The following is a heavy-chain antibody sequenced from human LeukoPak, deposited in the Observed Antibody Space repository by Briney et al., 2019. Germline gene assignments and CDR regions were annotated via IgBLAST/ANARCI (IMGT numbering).Heavy chain of an antibody. CDR2: IIPIFGTA. J-gene: IGHJ4*02. CDR3: AREYGDYFDY. D-gene: IGHD4-17*01. V-gene: IGHV1-69*05. CDR1: GYTFTGYY. Sequence: GASVKVSCKASGYTFTGYYMHWVRQAPGQGLEWMGGIIPIFGTANYAQKFQGRVTITTDESTSTAYMELSSLRSEDTAVYYCAREYGDYFDYWGQGTLVTVSS.